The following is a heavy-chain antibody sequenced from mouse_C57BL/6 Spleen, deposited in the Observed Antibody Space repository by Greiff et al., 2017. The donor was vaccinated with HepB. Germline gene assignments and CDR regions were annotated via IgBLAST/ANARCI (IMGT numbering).Heavy chain of an antibody. Sequence: EVQLQESGPGLVKPSQSLSLTCSVTGYSITSGYYWNWIRQFPGNKLEWMGYISYDGSNNYNPSLKNRISITRDTSKNQFFLKLNSVTTEDTATYYCAREVVATNYFDYWGQGTTLTVSS. J-gene: IGHJ2*01. V-gene: IGHV3-6*01. CDR1: GYSITSGYY. D-gene: IGHD1-1*01. CDR3: AREVVATNYFDY. CDR2: ISYDGSN.